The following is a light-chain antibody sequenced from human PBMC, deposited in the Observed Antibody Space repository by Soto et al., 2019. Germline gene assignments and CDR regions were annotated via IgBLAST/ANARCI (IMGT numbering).Light chain of an antibody. CDR1: QSVSSF. J-gene: IGKJ2*01. V-gene: IGKV3-20*01. Sequence: EIVLTQSPATLSLSPGERATLSCRASQSVSSFLGWYQQKPGQAPRLLIYDASNRATGIPARFSGGGSGTDFTLTISRLEPEDFAVYYCQQYGSSPRTFGQGTKVDIK. CDR3: QQYGSSPRT. CDR2: DAS.